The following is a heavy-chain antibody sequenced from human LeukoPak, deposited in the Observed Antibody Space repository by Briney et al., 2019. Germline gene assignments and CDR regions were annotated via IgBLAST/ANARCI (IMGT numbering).Heavy chain of an antibody. Sequence: PSETLPLTCTVSGGSISSSSYYWGWIRQPPGKGLEWIGSIYYSGSTYYNPSLKSRVTISVDTSKNQSSLKLSSVTAADTAVYYCARLDYGDESYFDYWGQGTLVTVSS. CDR1: GGSISSSSYY. CDR3: ARLDYGDESYFDY. V-gene: IGHV4-39*01. D-gene: IGHD4-17*01. CDR2: IYYSGST. J-gene: IGHJ4*02.